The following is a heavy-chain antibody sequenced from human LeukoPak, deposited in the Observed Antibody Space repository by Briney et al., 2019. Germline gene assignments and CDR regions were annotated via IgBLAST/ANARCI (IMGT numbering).Heavy chain of an antibody. CDR1: GFTFSSYS. J-gene: IGHJ4*02. D-gene: IGHD5/OR15-5a*01. CDR3: ARSCYSVTTCGDY. Sequence: PGGSLRLSCAASGFTFSSYSMNWVRQAPGKGLEWVSSISSSGSYIYYADSMKGRFTISRDNAKNSLYLQMNSLRAEDTAVYYCARSCYSVTTCGDYWGQGTLVTVSP. V-gene: IGHV3-21*01. CDR2: ISSSGSYI.